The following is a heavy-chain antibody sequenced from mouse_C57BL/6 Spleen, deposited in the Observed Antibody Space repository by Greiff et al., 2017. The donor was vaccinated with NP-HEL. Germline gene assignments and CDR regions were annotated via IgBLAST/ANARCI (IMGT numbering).Heavy chain of an antibody. Sequence: QVQLQQSGAELMKPGASVKLSCKATGYTFTGYWIEWVRQRPGHGLEWIGEILPGSGSTNYNKKFKGKATFTADTSSNTAYMQLSSLTTEDSAIYYCARKGGTTVVADYWGQGTTLTVSS. J-gene: IGHJ2*01. CDR3: ARKGGTTVVADY. D-gene: IGHD1-1*01. CDR1: GYTFTGYW. CDR2: ILPGSGST. V-gene: IGHV1-9*01.